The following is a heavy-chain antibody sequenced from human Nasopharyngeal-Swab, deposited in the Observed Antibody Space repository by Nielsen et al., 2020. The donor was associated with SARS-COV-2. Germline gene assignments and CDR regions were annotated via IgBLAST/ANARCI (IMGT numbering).Heavy chain of an antibody. CDR1: GFTVSSNY. CDR3: ASTGQRDWLDP. D-gene: IGHD5-24*01. V-gene: IGHV3-53*04. CDR2: IYSGGST. Sequence: GESLKISCAASGFTVSSNYMSWVRQAPGKGLEWVSVIYSGGSTYYADSVKGRFTISRHNSKNTLYLQMNSLRAEDTAVYYCASTGQRDWLDPWGQGTLVTVSS. J-gene: IGHJ5*02.